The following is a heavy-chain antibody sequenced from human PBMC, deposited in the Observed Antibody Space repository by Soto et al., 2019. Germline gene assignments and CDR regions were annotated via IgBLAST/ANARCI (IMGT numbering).Heavy chain of an antibody. CDR1: GYTFTGYY. D-gene: IGHD3-9*01. CDR3: ARDQPERYDILTGYYSSNWFDP. Sequence: ASVKVSCKASGYTFTGYYMHWVRQAPGQGLEWMGWINPNSGGTNYAQKFQGWVTMTRDTSISTAYMELSRLRSDDTAVYYCARDQPERYDILTGYYSSNWFDPWGQGTLVTVSS. V-gene: IGHV1-2*04. CDR2: INPNSGGT. J-gene: IGHJ5*02.